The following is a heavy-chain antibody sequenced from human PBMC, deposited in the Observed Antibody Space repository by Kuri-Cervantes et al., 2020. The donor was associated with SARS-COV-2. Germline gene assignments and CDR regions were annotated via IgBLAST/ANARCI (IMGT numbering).Heavy chain of an antibody. J-gene: IGHJ4*02. CDR3: TTDGYGDYGVNY. CDR1: GFTFSSYW. Sequence: GESLKISCAASGFTFSSYWMSWVRQAPGKGLEWVANIKQDGSEKYYVDSVKGRFTISRDNAKNSLYLQMNSLRAEDTAVYYCTTDGYGDYGVNYWGQGTLVTVSS. V-gene: IGHV3-7*05. D-gene: IGHD4-17*01. CDR2: IKQDGSEK.